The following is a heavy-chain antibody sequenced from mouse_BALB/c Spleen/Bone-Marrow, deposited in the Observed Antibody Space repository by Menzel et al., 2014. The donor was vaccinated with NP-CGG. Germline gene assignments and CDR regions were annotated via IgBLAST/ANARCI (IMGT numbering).Heavy chain of an antibody. CDR3: TRGDGNYWYFDI. Sequence: LQQSGSELVRPGASVKLSCKASGYTFTSYWMHWVKQRHGQGLEWIGNIYPGSGSTNYDEKFKSKGTLTVDTSSSTAYTHLSSLTSEDSAVYYCTRGDGNYWYFDIWGAGTTVTVSS. J-gene: IGHJ1*01. D-gene: IGHD2-1*01. V-gene: IGHV1S22*01. CDR1: GYTFTSYW. CDR2: IYPGSGST.